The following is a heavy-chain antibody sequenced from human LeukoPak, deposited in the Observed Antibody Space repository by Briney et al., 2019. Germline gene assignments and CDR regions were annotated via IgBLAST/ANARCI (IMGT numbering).Heavy chain of an antibody. J-gene: IGHJ4*02. CDR3: ARGLRYSYGYQVRIQLWQHLDY. V-gene: IGHV4-34*01. Sequence: SETLSLTCAVYGGSFSGYYWSWIRQPPGKGLEWIGEINHGGSTNYNPSLKSRVTISVDTSKNQFSLKLSSVTAADTAVYYCARGLRYSYGYQVRIQLWQHLDYWGQGTLVTVSS. CDR2: INHGGST. CDR1: GGSFSGYY. D-gene: IGHD5-18*01.